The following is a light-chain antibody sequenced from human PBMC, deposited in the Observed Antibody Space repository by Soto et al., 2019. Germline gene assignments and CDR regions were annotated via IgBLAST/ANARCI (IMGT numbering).Light chain of an antibody. Sequence: QSALTQPASVSGSPGQSITISCTGTSSDVGGYNYVSWYQHPPGKAPKLIIYDVRNRPSGVSYRFSGSKSGNTASLTISGLQPEDEADYYCSSYTTSNTRQIVFGTGTKLTVL. CDR3: SSYTTSNTRQIV. V-gene: IGLV2-14*03. CDR1: SSDVGGYNY. J-gene: IGLJ1*01. CDR2: DVR.